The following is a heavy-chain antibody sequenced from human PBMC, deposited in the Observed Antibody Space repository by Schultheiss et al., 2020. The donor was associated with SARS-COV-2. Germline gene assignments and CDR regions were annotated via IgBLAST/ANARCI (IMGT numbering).Heavy chain of an antibody. D-gene: IGHD3-22*01. CDR3: ARDLEDSSGHFDY. Sequence: GSLRLSCTVSGGSISSGYWWTWVRQSPGMGLQWIGYIYYSGSTNYNPSLKCRVTISVDTSKNQFSLKLSSVTAADTAIYYCARDLEDSSGHFDYWGQGTLVTVSS. CDR1: GGSISSGYW. J-gene: IGHJ4*02. V-gene: IGHV4-4*02. CDR2: IYYSGST.